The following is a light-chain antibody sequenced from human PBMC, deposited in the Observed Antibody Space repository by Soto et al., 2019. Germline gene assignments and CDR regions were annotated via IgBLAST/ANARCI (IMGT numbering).Light chain of an antibody. CDR3: CSYAGSSTLNVV. CDR1: SSDVGSYNL. J-gene: IGLJ2*01. V-gene: IGLV2-23*01. CDR2: EGS. Sequence: QSALTQPASVSGSPGQSITISCTGTSSDVGSYNLVSWYQQHPGKAPKLMFYEGSKRPSGVSNRFSGSKSGNTASLTISGLQAEDEADYYCCSYAGSSTLNVVFGGGTKLTVL.